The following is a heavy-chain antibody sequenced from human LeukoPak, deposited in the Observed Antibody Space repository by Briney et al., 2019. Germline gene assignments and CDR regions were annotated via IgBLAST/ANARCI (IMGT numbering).Heavy chain of an antibody. CDR1: GFTFSSYA. J-gene: IGHJ6*02. Sequence: GGSLRLSCAVSGFTFSSYAMHWVRQAPGKGLEWVAVISYDGSNKYYADSVKGRFTISRDNSKNTLYLQMNSLRAEDTAVYYCVLGTTYYDISRPMDVWGQGTTVTVSS. V-gene: IGHV3-30-3*01. CDR3: VLGTTYYDISRPMDV. CDR2: ISYDGSNK. D-gene: IGHD3-9*01.